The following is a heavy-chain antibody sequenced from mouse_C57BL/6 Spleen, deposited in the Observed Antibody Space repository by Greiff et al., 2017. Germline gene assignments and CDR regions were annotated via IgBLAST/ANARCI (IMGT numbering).Heavy chain of an antibody. CDR3: ARAVYYVNLYYFDY. CDR1: GYTFTSYW. V-gene: IGHV1-53*01. CDR2: INPSNGGT. D-gene: IGHD2-1*01. J-gene: IGHJ2*01. Sequence: QVQLQQPGTELVKPGASVKLSCKASGYTFTSYWMHWVKQRPGQGLEWIGNINPSNGGTNYNEKFKSKATLSVDKSSTTAYMQLSRLTSEDSAVYVCARAVYYVNLYYFDYWGQGTTLTVSS.